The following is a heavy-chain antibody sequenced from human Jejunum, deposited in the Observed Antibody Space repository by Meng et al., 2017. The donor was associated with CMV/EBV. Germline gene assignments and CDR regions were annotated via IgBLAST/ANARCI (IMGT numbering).Heavy chain of an antibody. CDR2: LYSGGNT. D-gene: IGHD5-12*01. CDR1: GFTVSTNY. CDR3: ARARGYTTSGSFDC. Sequence: VQRVESGGDLVQPGASLRLSCAASGFTVSTNYMSWVRQAPGKGLEWVSALYSGGNTYYADSVKGRFTISRDISKNTLYLQMTSLRADDTAVYYCARARGYTTSGSFDCWGQGTLVTVSS. V-gene: IGHV3-66*01. J-gene: IGHJ4*02.